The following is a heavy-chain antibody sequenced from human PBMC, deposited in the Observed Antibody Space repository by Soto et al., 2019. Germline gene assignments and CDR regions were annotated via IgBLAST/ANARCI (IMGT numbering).Heavy chain of an antibody. Sequence: PGGYLRLSCAASGFTFSSYAMSWVRQAPGKGLEWVSAISGSGGSTYYADSVKGRFTISRDNAKNSLYLQMNSLRAEDTAVYYCARDAYYYFWSGLPYVMAFWGQG. J-gene: IGHJ3*01. CDR3: ARDAYYYFWSGLPYVMAF. V-gene: IGHV3-23*01. D-gene: IGHD3-3*01. CDR2: ISGSGGST. CDR1: GFTFSSYA.